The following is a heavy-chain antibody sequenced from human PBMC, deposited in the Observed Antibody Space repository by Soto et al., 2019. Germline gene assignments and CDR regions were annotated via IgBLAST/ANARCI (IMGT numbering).Heavy chain of an antibody. V-gene: IGHV3-7*01. J-gene: IGHJ5*02. D-gene: IGHD1-26*01. CDR2: IKQDGSEI. CDR1: GFTFSSFW. CDR3: ASYTGSYFPVGHDR. Sequence: EAQLVESGGGLVQPGGSLRLSCVAYGFTFSSFWMSWVRQAPGGGLEWVANIKQDGSEIHYLESVKGRFTIFRDNARKSLYLQMTSLWVADTAVYFCASYTGSYFPVGHDRWGQGTRVTVSS.